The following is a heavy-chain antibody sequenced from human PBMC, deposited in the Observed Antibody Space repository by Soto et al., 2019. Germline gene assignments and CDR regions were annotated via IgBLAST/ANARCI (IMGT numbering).Heavy chain of an antibody. D-gene: IGHD6-19*01. Sequence: PGGSLRLSCAASGFTFSSYGMHWVRQAPGKGLEWVAVIWYDGSNKYYADSVKGRFTISRDNAKNSLYLQMNSLRDEDTAVYYCARGVWGSLKQWLVNLDYWGQGTLVTVSS. CDR1: GFTFSSYG. CDR2: IWYDGSNK. J-gene: IGHJ4*02. CDR3: ARGVWGSLKQWLVNLDY. V-gene: IGHV3-33*01.